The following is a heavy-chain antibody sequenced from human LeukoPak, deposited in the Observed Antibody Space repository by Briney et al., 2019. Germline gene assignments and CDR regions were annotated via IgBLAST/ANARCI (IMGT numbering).Heavy chain of an antibody. Sequence: PGGSLRLSCAASGFTFSNYGMHWVRQAPGKGLEWVAFIRYDGGNKYFADSVRGRFTISRDNFRNTLYLQMNSLRGGDTAVYYCAKDPITMVRGASTRGYFDYWGQGTRVTVSS. CDR2: IRYDGGNK. J-gene: IGHJ4*02. V-gene: IGHV3-30*02. D-gene: IGHD3-10*01. CDR1: GFTFSNYG. CDR3: AKDPITMVRGASTRGYFDY.